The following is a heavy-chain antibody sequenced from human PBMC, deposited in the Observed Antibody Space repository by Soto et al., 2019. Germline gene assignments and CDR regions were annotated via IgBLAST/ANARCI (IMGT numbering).Heavy chain of an antibody. Sequence: GGSLRLSCAASGFTFSSYGMHWVRQAPGKGLEWVAVISYDGSNKYYADSVKGRFTISRDNSKNTLYLQMNSLRAEDTAVYYCARARPHCSSTTCYNDYYGMDVWGQGTTVTVSS. CDR3: ARARPHCSSTTCYNDYYGMDV. J-gene: IGHJ6*02. CDR2: ISYDGSNK. CDR1: GFTFSSYG. V-gene: IGHV3-30*03. D-gene: IGHD2-2*02.